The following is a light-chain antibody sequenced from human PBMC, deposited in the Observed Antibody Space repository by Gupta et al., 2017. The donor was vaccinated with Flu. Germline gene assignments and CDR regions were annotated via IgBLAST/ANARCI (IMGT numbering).Light chain of an antibody. V-gene: IGLV3-1*01. CDR1: NLGDKY. CDR3: QSWDSSTYV. Sequence: SSELTQPPSVSVSPGQTASITCSGDNLGDKYACWYQQKPGQSPVLVIYQDNKRPAGSPERFSGSNAGNTATLTISGTQAMDEADYYCQSWDSSTYVFGTGTKVTAL. J-gene: IGLJ1*01. CDR2: QDN.